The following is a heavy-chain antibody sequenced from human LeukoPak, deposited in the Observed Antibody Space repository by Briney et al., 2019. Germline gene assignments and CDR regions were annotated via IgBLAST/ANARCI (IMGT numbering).Heavy chain of an antibody. CDR1: GYTFTTFY. J-gene: IGHJ4*02. CDR2: IRPSDSST. D-gene: IGHD4-11*01. CDR3: ASTGPTVQYFDY. Sequence: GASVKVSCKASGYTFTTFYVHWVRQAPGKGLEWMGMIRPSDSSTRYAEKFQGRVTMTRDTSTSTVYMEVSRLRSEDTAVYYCASTGPTVQYFDYWGQGALVTVSS. V-gene: IGHV1-46*01.